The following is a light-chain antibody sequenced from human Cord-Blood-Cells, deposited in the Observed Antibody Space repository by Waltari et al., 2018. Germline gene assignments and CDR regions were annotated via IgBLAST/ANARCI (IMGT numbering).Light chain of an antibody. J-gene: IGKJ1*01. CDR3: QQSYSTPRT. V-gene: IGKV1-39*01. CDR2: AAA. Sequence: DIQMTQPPSSLSASVGDRVTINCRASQSLRSYLKWSHQKPGKAPKLLIYAAASLQSGVPSRFSGRRSGTDFTLTISSLQPEDFATYYCQQSYSTPRTFGQGTNVEIK. CDR1: QSLRSY.